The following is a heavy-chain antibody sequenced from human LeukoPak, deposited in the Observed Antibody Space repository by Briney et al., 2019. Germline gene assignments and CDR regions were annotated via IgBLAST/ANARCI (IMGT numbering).Heavy chain of an antibody. CDR1: GFSFDDYG. J-gene: IGHJ3*02. Sequence: GGSLRLSCSASGFSFDDYGLIWVRQVPGKGLEWVSGINWNSGTIGYADSVKGRFTVSRDNSKNSLFLQMHSLRADDTAVYYCARGRRDCSGDCYVAFDIWGQGTMVTVSS. CDR2: INWNSGTI. D-gene: IGHD2-21*02. V-gene: IGHV3-20*04. CDR3: ARGRRDCSGDCYVAFDI.